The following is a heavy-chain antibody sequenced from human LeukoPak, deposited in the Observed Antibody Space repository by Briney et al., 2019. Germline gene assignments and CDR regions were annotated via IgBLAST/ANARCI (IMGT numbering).Heavy chain of an antibody. CDR3: AREERYFDWLPGDFDY. D-gene: IGHD3-9*01. Sequence: ASVKVSFTASGYTFTSYGISWVRQAPGQGLEWMGWISAYNGNTNYAQKLQGRVTMTTDTSTSTAYMELRSLRSDDTAVYYCAREERYFDWLPGDFDYWGQGTLVTVSS. CDR2: ISAYNGNT. CDR1: GYTFTSYG. V-gene: IGHV1-18*04. J-gene: IGHJ4*02.